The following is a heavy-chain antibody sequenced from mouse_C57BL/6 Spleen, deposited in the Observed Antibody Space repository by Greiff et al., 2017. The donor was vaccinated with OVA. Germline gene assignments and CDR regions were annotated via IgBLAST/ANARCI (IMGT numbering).Heavy chain of an antibody. CDR3: TTFTTVVATRYFDV. J-gene: IGHJ1*03. CDR2: IDPEDGDT. D-gene: IGHD1-1*01. V-gene: IGHV14-1*01. Sequence: EVKLVESGAELVRPGASVQLSCTASGFNIKDYYMHWVKQRPEQGLEWIGRIDPEDGDTEYAPKFQGKATMTADTSSNTAYLQLSSLTSEDTAVYYCTTFTTVVATRYFDVWGTGTTVTVSS. CDR1: GFNIKDYY.